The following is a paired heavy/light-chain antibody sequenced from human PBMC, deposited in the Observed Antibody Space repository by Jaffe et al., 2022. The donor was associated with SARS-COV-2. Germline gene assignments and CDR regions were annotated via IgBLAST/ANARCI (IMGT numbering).Light chain of an antibody. J-gene: IGKJ1*01. CDR3: MQSIQLPWT. CDR1: QSLLHSDGKTY. Sequence: DIVMTQTPLSLSVTPGQPASISCKSSQSLLHSDGKTYLYWYLQKPGQPPQLLIYEVSNRFSGVPDRFSGSGSGTDFTLKISRVEAEDVGVYYCMQSIQLPWTFGQGTKVEIK. V-gene: IGKV2D-29*01. CDR2: EVS.
Heavy chain of an antibody. CDR2: IYPGDSDT. J-gene: IGHJ4*02. D-gene: IGHD3-22*01. CDR3: ARRYYYDSSGYYPTFYYFDY. V-gene: IGHV5-51*01. CDR1: GYSFTSYW. Sequence: EVQLVQSGAEVKKPGESLKISCKGSGYSFTSYWIGWVRQMPGKGLEWMGIIYPGDSDTRYSPSFQGQVTISADKSISTAYLQWSSLKASDTAMYYCARRYYYDSSGYYPTFYYFDYWGQGTLVTVSS.